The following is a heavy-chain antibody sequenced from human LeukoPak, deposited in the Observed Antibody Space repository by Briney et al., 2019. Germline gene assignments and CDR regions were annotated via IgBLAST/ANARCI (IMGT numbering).Heavy chain of an antibody. CDR1: GGSISSYY. CDR2: IYYSGST. V-gene: IGHV4-59*01. Sequence: SETLSLTCTVSGGSISSYYWSWIRQPPGKGLEWIGYIYYSGSTNYNPSLKSRVTISVDTSKNQFSLKLSSVTAADTAVYFCATPLDYYDSSGYHQGGDWGQGTLSPSPQ. J-gene: IGHJ4*02. D-gene: IGHD3-22*01. CDR3: ATPLDYYDSSGYHQGGD.